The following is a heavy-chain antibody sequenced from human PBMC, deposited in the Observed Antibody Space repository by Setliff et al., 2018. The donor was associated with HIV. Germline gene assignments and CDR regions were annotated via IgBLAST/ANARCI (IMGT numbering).Heavy chain of an antibody. J-gene: IGHJ3*02. Sequence: GSLRLSCAASGFTFSNYAMTWVRQAPGKGLAWVTVITSSGDNTYYADFVKGRFTISRDNSKNTVYLQMNSLRVDDTAVYYCAKSRITSQYDALDIWGQGTMVTVSS. D-gene: IGHD2-2*01. CDR2: ITSSGDNT. CDR3: AKSRITSQYDALDI. CDR1: GFTFSNYA. V-gene: IGHV3-23*01.